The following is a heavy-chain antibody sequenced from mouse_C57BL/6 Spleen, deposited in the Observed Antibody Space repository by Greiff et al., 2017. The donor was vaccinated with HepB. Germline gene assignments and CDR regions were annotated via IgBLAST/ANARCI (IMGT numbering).Heavy chain of an antibody. CDR1: GYTFTSYW. CDR2: IDPSDSYT. V-gene: IGHV1-50*01. D-gene: IGHD3-3*01. CDR3: ARGGPYRGYFDY. Sequence: QVQLQQPGAELVKPGASVKLSCKASGYTFTSYWMQWVKQRPGQGLEWIGEIDPSDSYTNYNQKFKGKATLTVDTSASTAYMQLSSLTSEDSAVYYCARGGPYRGYFDYLGQGTTLTVSS. J-gene: IGHJ2*01.